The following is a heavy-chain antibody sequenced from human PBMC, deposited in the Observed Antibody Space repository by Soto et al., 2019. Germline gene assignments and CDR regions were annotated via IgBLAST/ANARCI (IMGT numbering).Heavy chain of an antibody. CDR1: GFTFSSYD. CDR3: ARVGDGYCSSTSCYILDY. J-gene: IGHJ4*02. CDR2: IGTAGDT. V-gene: IGHV3-13*01. D-gene: IGHD2-2*02. Sequence: GGSLRLSCAASGFTFSSYDMHWVRQATGKGLEWVSAIGTAGDTYYPGSVKGRFTISRENAKNSLYLQMNSLRAEDTAVYYCARVGDGYCSSTSCYILDYWGQGTLVTVSS.